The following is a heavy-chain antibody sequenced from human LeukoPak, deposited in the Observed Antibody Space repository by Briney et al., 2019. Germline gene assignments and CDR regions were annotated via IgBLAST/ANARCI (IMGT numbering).Heavy chain of an antibody. CDR1: GYTFTGYY. Sequence: ASVKVSCKASGYTFTGYYMHWVRQAPGQGLEWMGWINPNSGGTNYAQKFRGRVTMTRDTSISTAYMELSRLRSDDTAVYYCATSARRIQLCLGYWGQGTLVTVSS. V-gene: IGHV1-2*02. J-gene: IGHJ4*02. CDR2: INPNSGGT. CDR3: ATSARRIQLCLGY. D-gene: IGHD5-18*01.